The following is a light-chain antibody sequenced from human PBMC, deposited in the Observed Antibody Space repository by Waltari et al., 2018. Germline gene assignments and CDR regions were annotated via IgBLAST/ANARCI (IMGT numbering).Light chain of an antibody. J-gene: IGKJ1*01. CDR3: QQYNNWGT. CDR1: QSVSSN. CDR2: GAS. Sequence: EIVMTQSPATLSVSPGERATLSCRASQSVSSNLAWYQQKPGQAPRLLIYGASIRATGIPASFSGSGSWTEFTLTISILQSEDFAVYYCQQYNNWGTFGQGTKVEIK. V-gene: IGKV3D-15*03.